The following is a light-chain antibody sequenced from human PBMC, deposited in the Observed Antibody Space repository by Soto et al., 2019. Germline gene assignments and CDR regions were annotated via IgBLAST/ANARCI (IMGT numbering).Light chain of an antibody. CDR2: WAS. J-gene: IGKJ1*01. Sequence: DIVITQAPNSLAVGVVDSATINCKSRQSVLSSSNSKNYLSWYQQKPGQPPKLLIYWASTRESGVPDRFSGSRSGTDFTLTISSLQTEDVAVYYCHQYYSTPRTFGQGTKVDIK. CDR1: QSVLSSSNSKNY. CDR3: HQYYSTPRT. V-gene: IGKV4-1*01.